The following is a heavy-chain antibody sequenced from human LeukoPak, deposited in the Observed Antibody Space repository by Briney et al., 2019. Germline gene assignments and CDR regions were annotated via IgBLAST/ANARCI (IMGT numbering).Heavy chain of an antibody. D-gene: IGHD2-21*02. V-gene: IGHV3-23*01. CDR2: ISGSGGST. Sequence: PGGSLRLSCAASGFTFSSYAMSWVRQAPGKGLEWVSAISGSGGSTYYADSVKGRFTISRDNSKNTLYLQMNSLRAEDTAVYYCAKSEAYCGGDCYSSEYFRHWGQGTLVTVSS. CDR1: GFTFSSYA. J-gene: IGHJ1*01. CDR3: AKSEAYCGGDCYSSEYFRH.